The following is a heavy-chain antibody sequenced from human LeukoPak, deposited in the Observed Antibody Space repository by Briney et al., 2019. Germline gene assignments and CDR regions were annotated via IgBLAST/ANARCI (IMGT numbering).Heavy chain of an antibody. J-gene: IGHJ4*02. Sequence: GGSLRLSCAASGFTFSSYAMSWVRQAPGKGLQWVSGISGSGGSTYYADSVKGRFTISRDNSMNTLFLQMNGLRAEDTAVYYCAKAEKKGSSRPFNYWGQGSLLTVSS. CDR3: AKAEKKGSSRPFNY. CDR1: GFTFSSYA. D-gene: IGHD6-19*01. CDR2: ISGSGGST. V-gene: IGHV3-23*01.